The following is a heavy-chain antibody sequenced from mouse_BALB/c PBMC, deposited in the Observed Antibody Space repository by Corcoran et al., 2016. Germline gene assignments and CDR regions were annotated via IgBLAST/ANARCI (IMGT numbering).Heavy chain of an antibody. Sequence: QVQLQQSGAELAKPGASVKMSCKASGYIFTTYWMHWVKQRPGQGLEWIGYINPSTGYTEYNQKFKDKATLTADKSSSTAYMQLSSLTSEDSAGYYGARGATATYFDVWGAGTTVTVSS. CDR3: ARGATATYFDV. CDR1: GYIFTTYW. D-gene: IGHD1-2*01. V-gene: IGHV1-7*01. J-gene: IGHJ1*01. CDR2: INPSTGYT.